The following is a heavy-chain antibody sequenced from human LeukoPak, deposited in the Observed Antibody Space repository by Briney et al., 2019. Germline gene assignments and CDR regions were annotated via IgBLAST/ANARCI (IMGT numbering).Heavy chain of an antibody. CDR2: IYPGDSDT. Sequence: GESLKISCKGSGYSFTSYWIGWVRQMPGKGLEWMGTIYPGDSDTRYSPSFQGQVTISADKSISTAYLQWSSLKASDTAMYYCARQLVVVTSNSLRSGYFDYWGQGTLVTVSS. CDR3: ARQLVVVTSNSLRSGYFDY. J-gene: IGHJ4*02. V-gene: IGHV5-51*01. CDR1: GYSFTSYW. D-gene: IGHD2-21*02.